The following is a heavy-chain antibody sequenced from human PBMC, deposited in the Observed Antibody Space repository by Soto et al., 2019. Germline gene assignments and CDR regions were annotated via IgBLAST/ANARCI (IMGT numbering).Heavy chain of an antibody. CDR2: IYATGTT. J-gene: IGHJ5*02. CDR1: GASISGFY. CDR3: VRGGTKTLRDWFDP. V-gene: IGHV4-4*07. Sequence: SETLSLTCTVSGASISGFYWSWIRKSAGKGLEWIGRIYATGTTDYNPSLKSRVMMSVDTSKKQFSLKLRSVTAADTAVYYCVRGGTKTLRDWFDPGGKGITVTV. D-gene: IGHD1-1*01.